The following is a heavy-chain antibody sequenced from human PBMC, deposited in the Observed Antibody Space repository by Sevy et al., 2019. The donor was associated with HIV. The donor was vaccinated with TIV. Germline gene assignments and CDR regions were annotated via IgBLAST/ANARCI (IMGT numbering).Heavy chain of an antibody. Sequence: SETLSLTCAVYGGSFSGYYWSWIRQPPGKGLEWIGEINHSGSTNYNPSLKSRVTISVDTSKNQFSLKLSSVTAADTAVYYCARGELELRTQGRYNWFDPWGQGTLVTVSP. CDR3: ARGELELRTQGRYNWFDP. CDR2: INHSGST. J-gene: IGHJ5*02. D-gene: IGHD1-7*01. V-gene: IGHV4-34*01. CDR1: GGSFSGYY.